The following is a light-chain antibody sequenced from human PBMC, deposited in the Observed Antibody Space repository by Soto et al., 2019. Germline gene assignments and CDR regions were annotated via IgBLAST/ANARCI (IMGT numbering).Light chain of an antibody. V-gene: IGKV3-15*01. Sequence: EIVMTQSPATLSVSPGERATLSCRASQAVSSNLAWYQRKPGQAPRLLIYAASTRAAGIPDRFSGSGSGTGFTLTITSLQSEDFAVYYCQHYNNWPFTFGPGTKVDI. CDR3: QHYNNWPFT. CDR1: QAVSSN. J-gene: IGKJ3*01. CDR2: AAS.